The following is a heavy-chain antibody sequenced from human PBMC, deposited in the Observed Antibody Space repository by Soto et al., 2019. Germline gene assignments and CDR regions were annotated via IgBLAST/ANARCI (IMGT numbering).Heavy chain of an antibody. CDR2: ISYDGSNK. V-gene: IGHV3-30-3*01. CDR1: GFTFSSYA. D-gene: IGHD6-13*01. Sequence: PGESLKISCAASGFTFSSYAMHWVRQAPGKGLEWVAVISYDGSNKYYADSVKGRFTISRDNSKNTLYLQMNSLRAEDTAVYYCARDRIAAAGTPISWFDPWGQGTLVTVSS. J-gene: IGHJ5*02. CDR3: ARDRIAAAGTPISWFDP.